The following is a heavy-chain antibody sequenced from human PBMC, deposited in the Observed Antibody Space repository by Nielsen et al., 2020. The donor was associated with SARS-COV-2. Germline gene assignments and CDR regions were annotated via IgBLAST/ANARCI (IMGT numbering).Heavy chain of an antibody. D-gene: IGHD1-26*01. V-gene: IGHV3-33*01. Sequence: GGSLRLSCAASGFTFSSYGMHWVRQAPGKGLEWVAVIWYDGSNKYYADSVKGRFTISRDNSKNTLYLQMNSLRAEDTAVYYCARDVGATDRYFIKYYFDYWGQGTLVTVSS. J-gene: IGHJ4*02. CDR1: GFTFSSYG. CDR2: IWYDGSNK. CDR3: ARDVGATDRYFIKYYFDY.